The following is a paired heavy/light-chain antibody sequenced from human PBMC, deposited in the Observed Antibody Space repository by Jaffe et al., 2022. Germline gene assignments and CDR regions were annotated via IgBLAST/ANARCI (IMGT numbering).Light chain of an antibody. Sequence: QSVLTQPPSASETPGQRVTISCSGSSSNIGSNTVNWYQQLPGTAPKLLMYHNNKRSSGVPDRFSASKSGTSASLAISGLQSEDESTFYCATWDDSLNGWVFGGGTKVTVL. J-gene: IGLJ2*01. CDR1: SSNIGSNT. CDR3: ATWDDSLNGWV. CDR2: HNN. V-gene: IGLV1-44*01.
Heavy chain of an antibody. V-gene: IGHV4-38-2*02. Sequence: QVQLQESGPGLVKPSETLSLICTVSNYSISSGYYWGWVRQPPGKGLEWIGHIYRTGYTYYSPSLKSRVSISVDTSENQFSLKLTSVTAADTALYFCARVGFYYYGSGSYYNGDFDYWGPGTLVSVSS. CDR2: IYRTGYT. J-gene: IGHJ4*02. CDR3: ARVGFYYYGSGSYYNGDFDY. D-gene: IGHD3-10*01. CDR1: NYSISSGYY.